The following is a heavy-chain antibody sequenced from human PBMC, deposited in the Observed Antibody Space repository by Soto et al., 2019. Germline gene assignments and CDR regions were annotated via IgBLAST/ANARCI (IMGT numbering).Heavy chain of an antibody. CDR2: MNPNSGNT. V-gene: IGHV1-8*01. CDR3: GRESSLWGIFCSYYYYCMDV. D-gene: IGHD3-16*01. Sequence: QVQLVQSGAEVKKPGASVKVSCKASGYTFTSYDINWVRQATGQGLEWMGWMNPNSGNTGYAQKFQGRVTMTRNTPISTAYMELSSLRSEDTAVYNCGRESSLWGIFCSYYYYCMDVWGKGTTVTVSS. CDR1: GYTFTSYD. J-gene: IGHJ6*03.